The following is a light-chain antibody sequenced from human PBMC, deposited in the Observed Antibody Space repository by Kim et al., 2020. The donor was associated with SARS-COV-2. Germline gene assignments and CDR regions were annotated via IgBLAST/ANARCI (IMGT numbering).Light chain of an antibody. CDR1: TGAVTSGYY. V-gene: IGLV7-43*01. CDR2: DTS. CDR3: LLYFGGALWV. Sequence: GETVTLTCASSTGAVTSGYYPNWFQQKPGQAPRPLIYDTSNKHSWTPARFSGSLLGGKAALTLSGVQPEDEAEYFCLLYFGGALWVFGGGTQLTVL. J-gene: IGLJ3*02.